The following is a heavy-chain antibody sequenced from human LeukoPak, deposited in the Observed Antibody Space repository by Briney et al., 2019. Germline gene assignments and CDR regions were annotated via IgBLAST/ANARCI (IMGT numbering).Heavy chain of an antibody. D-gene: IGHD2-2*01. J-gene: IGHJ6*02. CDR2: ISSNGGST. CDR3: AGGYCSSTSCYGAHYYGMDV. Sequence: GGSLRLSCAASGFTFSSYAMHWVRQAPGKGLEYVSAISSNGGSTYYANSVKRRFTISRDNSKNTLYLQMGSLRAEDMAVYYCAGGYCSSTSCYGAHYYGMDVWGQGTTVTVSS. V-gene: IGHV3-64*01. CDR1: GFTFSSYA.